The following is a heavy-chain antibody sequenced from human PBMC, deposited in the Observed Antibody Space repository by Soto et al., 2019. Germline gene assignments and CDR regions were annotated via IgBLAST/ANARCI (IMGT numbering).Heavy chain of an antibody. D-gene: IGHD1-26*01. V-gene: IGHV3-23*01. CDR2: IIGSGTST. J-gene: IGHJ2*01. Sequence: GSLRLSCAASGFTFSSYTMTWVRQAPGKGLEWISVIIGSGTSTYYADSVKGRFTISRDNSKNTLYLQMIGLRAEDTAVYYCAKKGSPSGDHNHWFFDFRGRGSSVIVSS. CDR1: GFTFSSYT. CDR3: AKKGSPSGDHNHWFFDF.